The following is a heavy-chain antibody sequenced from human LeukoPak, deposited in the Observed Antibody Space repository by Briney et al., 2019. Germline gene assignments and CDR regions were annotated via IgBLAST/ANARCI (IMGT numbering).Heavy chain of an antibody. D-gene: IGHD5-24*01. CDR2: INPNSGGT. J-gene: IGHJ4*02. CDR1: GYTFTGYY. V-gene: IGHV1-2*02. Sequence: ASVKVSCKASGYTFTGYYMHWVRQAPGQGLEWMGWINPNSGGTNYVQKFQGRVTMTRDTSISTAYMELSRLRSDDTAVYYCARVPMASYFDYWGQGTLVTVSS. CDR3: ARVPMASYFDY.